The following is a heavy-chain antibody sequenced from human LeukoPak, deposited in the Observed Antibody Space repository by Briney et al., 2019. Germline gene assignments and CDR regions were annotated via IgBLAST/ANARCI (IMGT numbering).Heavy chain of an antibody. CDR3: ARDYYDILTGPSTGYYYYYMDV. J-gene: IGHJ6*03. CDR2: IIPIFGTA. CDR1: GGTFSSYA. Sequence: SVKVSCTASGGTFSSYAISWVRQAPGQGLEWMGGIIPIFGTANYAQKFQGRVTITADESTSTAYMELSSLRSEDTAVYYCARDYYDILTGPSTGYYYYYMDVWGKGTTVTISS. V-gene: IGHV1-69*13. D-gene: IGHD3-9*01.